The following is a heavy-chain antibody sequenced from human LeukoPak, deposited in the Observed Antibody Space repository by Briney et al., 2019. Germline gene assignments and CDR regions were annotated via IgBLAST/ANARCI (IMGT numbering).Heavy chain of an antibody. J-gene: IGHJ5*02. Sequence: GGSLRLSWAASGFTFSDYYMSWIRQAPGKGLEWVSYISSSSSYTNYADSVKGRFTISRDNAKNSLYLKMNSLRAEDTAVYYCARAVKIVVVPAAIDHWFDPWGQGTLVTVSS. D-gene: IGHD2-2*01. V-gene: IGHV3-11*06. CDR1: GFTFSDYY. CDR2: ISSSSSYT. CDR3: ARAVKIVVVPAAIDHWFDP.